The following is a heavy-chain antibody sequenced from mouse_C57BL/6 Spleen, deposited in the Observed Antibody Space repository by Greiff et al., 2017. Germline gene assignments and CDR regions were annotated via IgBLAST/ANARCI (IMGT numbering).Heavy chain of an antibody. J-gene: IGHJ4*01. CDR3: TSFSHYGSRRDAMDY. V-gene: IGHV14-1*01. Sequence: EVQGVESGAELVRPGASVKLSCTASGFNINDYYMHWVKQRPEQGLEWIGRIDPEDGDTEYAPKFQGKATMTADTSSNTAYLQLSSLTSEDTAVYYGTSFSHYGSRRDAMDYWGQGTSVTVSS. CDR2: IDPEDGDT. D-gene: IGHD1-1*01. CDR1: GFNINDYY.